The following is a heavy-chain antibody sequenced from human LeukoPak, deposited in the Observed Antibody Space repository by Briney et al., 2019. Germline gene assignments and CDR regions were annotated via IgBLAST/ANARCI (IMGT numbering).Heavy chain of an antibody. J-gene: IGHJ5*02. D-gene: IGHD4-11*01. CDR1: GFTFDDYA. CDR2: ISGDGGST. Sequence: GGSLRLSCAASGFTFDDYAMHWVRQAPGKGLEWVSLISGDGGSTYYADSVKGRFTISRDNSKNSLYLQMNSLRTEDTALYYCAKDSLDDYTKKDGRNWFDPWGLGTLVTVSS. CDR3: AKDSLDDYTKKDGRNWFDP. V-gene: IGHV3-43*02.